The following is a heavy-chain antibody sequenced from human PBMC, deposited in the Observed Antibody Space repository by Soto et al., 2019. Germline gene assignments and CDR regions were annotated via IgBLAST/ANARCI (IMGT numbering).Heavy chain of an antibody. D-gene: IGHD6-13*01. CDR1: GGSISSGGYY. V-gene: IGHV4-31*03. Sequence: SETLSLTCTVSGGSISSGGYYWSWIRQHPGKGLEWIGYIYYSGSTYYNPSLKSRVTISVDTSKNQFSLKLSSVTAADTATYYCAHLYSSSWVFDYWGQGTLVTVSS. CDR3: AHLYSSSWVFDY. CDR2: IYYSGST. J-gene: IGHJ4*02.